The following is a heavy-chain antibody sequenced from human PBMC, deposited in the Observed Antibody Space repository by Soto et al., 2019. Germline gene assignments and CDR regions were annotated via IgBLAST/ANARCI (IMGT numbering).Heavy chain of an antibody. V-gene: IGHV3-53*01. CDR3: ARGIAAAGALYDY. CDR2: IYSGGSR. CDR1: GFTVSSNY. D-gene: IGHD6-13*01. J-gene: IGHJ4*02. Sequence: EVQLVESGGGLIQPGGSLRLSCAASGFTVSSNYMSWVRQAPGKGLEWVSVIYSGGSRYYADSVKGRFTISRDNSKNTLYLKMTSLRAEDTAVYYWARGIAAAGALYDYWGQGTLVTVSS.